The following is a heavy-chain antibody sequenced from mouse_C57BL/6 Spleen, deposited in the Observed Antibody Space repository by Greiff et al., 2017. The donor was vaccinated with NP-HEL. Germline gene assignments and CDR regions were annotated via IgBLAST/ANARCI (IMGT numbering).Heavy chain of an antibody. CDR3: VYGPYYFDY. V-gene: IGHV1-82*01. CDR1: GYAFSSSW. CDR2: IYPGDGDT. Sequence: VQLQQSGPELVKPGASVKISCKASGYAFSSSWMNWVKQRPGKGLEWIGRIYPGDGDTNYNGKFKGKATLTADKSSSTAYMQLSSLTSEDSAVYFCVYGPYYFDYWGQGTTLTVSS. D-gene: IGHD1-1*01. J-gene: IGHJ2*01.